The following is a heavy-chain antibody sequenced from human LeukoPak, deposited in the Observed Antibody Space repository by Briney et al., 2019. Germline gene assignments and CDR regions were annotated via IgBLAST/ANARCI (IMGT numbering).Heavy chain of an antibody. J-gene: IGHJ4*02. CDR1: GFTFDAYG. Sequence: PGGSLRLSCAASGFTFDAYGMTWVRQAPGKGLEWVSGINWNGGTTGYADSVKGRFTISRDNAKNSLYLQMSSLRAEDTALYHCARTRYSGSCGGADYWGQGTLVTVSS. V-gene: IGHV3-20*01. CDR3: ARTRYSGSCGGADY. CDR2: INWNGGTT. D-gene: IGHD1-26*01.